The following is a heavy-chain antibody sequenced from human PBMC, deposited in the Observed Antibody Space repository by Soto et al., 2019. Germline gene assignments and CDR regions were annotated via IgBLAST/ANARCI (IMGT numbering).Heavy chain of an antibody. CDR3: AKEGIVVVVAAIDY. D-gene: IGHD2-15*01. CDR2: ISGSGGST. Sequence: GVSLRLSCAASGFTFDDYAMHWVRQAPGKGLEWVSGISGSGGSTYYAGSVKGRFTISRDNSKNTLYLQMNSLRAEDTAVYYCAKEGIVVVVAAIDYWGQGTLVTVSS. J-gene: IGHJ4*02. CDR1: GFTFDDYA. V-gene: IGHV3-23*01.